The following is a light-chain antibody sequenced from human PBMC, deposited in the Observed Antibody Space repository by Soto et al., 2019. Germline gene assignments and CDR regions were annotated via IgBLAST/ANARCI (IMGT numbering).Light chain of an antibody. CDR3: QQTYTTPAIT. CDR1: QSISIS. CDR2: GAS. V-gene: IGKV1-39*01. Sequence: DIQMTQSPSSLSASVGYRCTTTCRASQSISISFNWYQLKPGKAPNLLMYGASYLKSGVPTTFSGSGSGTAFTLTIRSLQTEDFATYYCQQTYTTPAITFGQGTRRAIK. J-gene: IGKJ5*01.